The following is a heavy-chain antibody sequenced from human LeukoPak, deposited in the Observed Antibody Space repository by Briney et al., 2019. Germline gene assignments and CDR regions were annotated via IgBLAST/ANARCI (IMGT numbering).Heavy chain of an antibody. V-gene: IGHV3-23*01. Sequence: GGSLRLSCAASGFTFSSYAMTWVRQAPGKGLEWVSSISGSGDSRYYADSVKGRCTISRDNSKNTLYLQMNSLRAEDTAVYYCARVGTTPEAYYYYGMDVWGQGTTVTVSS. J-gene: IGHJ6*02. D-gene: IGHD4-11*01. CDR2: ISGSGDSR. CDR3: ARVGTTPEAYYYYGMDV. CDR1: GFTFSSYA.